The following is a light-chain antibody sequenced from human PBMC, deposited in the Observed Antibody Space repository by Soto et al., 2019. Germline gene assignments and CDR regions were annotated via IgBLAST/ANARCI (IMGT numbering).Light chain of an antibody. J-gene: IGKJ1*01. Sequence: DIQMTQSPSSLSASVGDRVTITCRASQGISNYLAWYQQQPGKSPTFLIYAASTLQSGVPSRFSGSGSGTDFTLTISSQQPEDVATYYCQKYNSAQWTFGQGTKVEIK. CDR1: QGISNY. CDR3: QKYNSAQWT. V-gene: IGKV1-27*01. CDR2: AAS.